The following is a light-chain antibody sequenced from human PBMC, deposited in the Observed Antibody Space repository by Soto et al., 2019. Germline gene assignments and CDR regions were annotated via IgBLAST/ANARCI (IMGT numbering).Light chain of an antibody. CDR2: DAS. J-gene: IGKJ3*01. Sequence: EIVLTQSPATLSLSPGERATLSCRASQSVYTYLAWYQQKPGQAPRLLIYDASNRATDIPARFSGSGSGTEFTLTINSLEPEDVAGYYSQQRNDALTFGPGTKV. CDR3: QQRNDALT. V-gene: IGKV3-11*01. CDR1: QSVYTY.